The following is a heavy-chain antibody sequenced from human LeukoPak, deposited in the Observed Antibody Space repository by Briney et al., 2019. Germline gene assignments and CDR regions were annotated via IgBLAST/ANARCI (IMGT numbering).Heavy chain of an antibody. CDR2: ISGSGGST. CDR3: AKFRGSSSWYGGDYFDY. Sequence: GGSLRLSCAASGFTFSSYAMSWVRQAPGKGLEWVSAISGSGGSTYYADSVKGRFTISRDNSKNKLYLQMNSLRAEDTAVYYCAKFRGSSSWYGGDYFDYWGQGTLVTVSS. V-gene: IGHV3-23*01. J-gene: IGHJ4*02. D-gene: IGHD6-13*01. CDR1: GFTFSSYA.